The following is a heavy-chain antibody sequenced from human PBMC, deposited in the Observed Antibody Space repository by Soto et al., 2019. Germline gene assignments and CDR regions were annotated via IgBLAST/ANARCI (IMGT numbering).Heavy chain of an antibody. CDR3: ARSIAVAGFDY. CDR1: GGSITSNW. Sequence: SETLSLTCAVSGGSITSNWWSWVRQPPGKGLEWIGEIYHNGRFNYNPSLRSRLTISIDNAKNSLYLQMNSLRAEDTAVYYCARSIAVAGFDYWGQGTLVTVSS. CDR2: IYHNGRF. D-gene: IGHD6-19*01. J-gene: IGHJ4*02. V-gene: IGHV4-4*02.